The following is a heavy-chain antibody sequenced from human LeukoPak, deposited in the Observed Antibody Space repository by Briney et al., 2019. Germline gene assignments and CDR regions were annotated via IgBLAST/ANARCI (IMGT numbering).Heavy chain of an antibody. V-gene: IGHV3-23*01. J-gene: IGHJ4*02. CDR1: GFTFSSYA. CDR3: ARDRRGYYYDSSGYYY. CDR2: ISGSGGST. D-gene: IGHD3-22*01. Sequence: GGSLRLSCAASGFTFSSYAMSWVRQAPGKGLEWVSAISGSGGSTYYADSVKGRFTISRDNSKNTLYLQMNSLRAEDTAVYYCARDRRGYYYDSSGYYYWGQGTLVTVSS.